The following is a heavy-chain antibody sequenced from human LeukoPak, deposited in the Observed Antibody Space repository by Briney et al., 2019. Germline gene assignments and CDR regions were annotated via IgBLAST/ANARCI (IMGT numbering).Heavy chain of an antibody. Sequence: ASVKVSCKASGYTFTSYGISWVRRAPGQGLEWMGWINAYNGNTNYAQKLQGRVTMTTDTSTSTAYMELRSLRSDDTAVYYCARDVLPGGGYCSGGSCYSGYGMDVWGQGTTVTVSS. J-gene: IGHJ6*02. CDR2: INAYNGNT. D-gene: IGHD2-15*01. CDR3: ARDVLPGGGYCSGGSCYSGYGMDV. V-gene: IGHV1-18*01. CDR1: GYTFTSYG.